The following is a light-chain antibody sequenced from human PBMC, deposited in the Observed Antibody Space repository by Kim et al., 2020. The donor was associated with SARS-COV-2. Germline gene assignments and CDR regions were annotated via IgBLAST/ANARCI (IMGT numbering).Light chain of an antibody. Sequence: ASTGDRVTITCRASQGISTDLAWYQQRPGKAPKLLIYAASTLQSGVPSRFSGSGSGTDFTLTISCLQSEDFATYYCQQYYSYPHTFGQGTKLEI. CDR3: QQYYSYPHT. CDR1: QGISTD. J-gene: IGKJ2*01. CDR2: AAS. V-gene: IGKV1-8*01.